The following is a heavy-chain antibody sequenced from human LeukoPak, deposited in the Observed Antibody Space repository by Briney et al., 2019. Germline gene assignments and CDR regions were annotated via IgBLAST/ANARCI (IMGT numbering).Heavy chain of an antibody. CDR2: IWHDGRNK. J-gene: IGHJ4*02. CDR1: GFTFSDYY. Sequence: LAGGSLRLSCAASGFTFSDYYMSWIRQAPGKGLEWVAVIWHDGRNKYYADSVKGRFTISRDNSKNTLYLQMSSLRAEDTAVYYCARDRGSNDPIDYWGQGTLVTVSS. V-gene: IGHV3-33*08. D-gene: IGHD2-15*01. CDR3: ARDRGSNDPIDY.